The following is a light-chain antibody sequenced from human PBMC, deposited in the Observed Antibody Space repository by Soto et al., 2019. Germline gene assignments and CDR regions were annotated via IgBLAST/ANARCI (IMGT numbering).Light chain of an antibody. CDR2: EGN. CDR1: SSDVGIYNL. J-gene: IGLJ2*01. V-gene: IGLV2-23*01. Sequence: QSVLTQPASVSGSPGQSITISCTGTSSDVGIYNLVSWYQQHPGKAPKLMIYEGNKRPSGVSNRFSGSKSGNTASLTISGLQAEDEADYSCCSYAGSSTPVVFGGGTKLTVL. CDR3: CSYAGSSTPVV.